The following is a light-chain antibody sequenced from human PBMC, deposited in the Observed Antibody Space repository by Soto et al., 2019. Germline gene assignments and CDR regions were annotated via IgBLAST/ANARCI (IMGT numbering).Light chain of an antibody. CDR3: CSYAGSNSYV. Sequence: QSVLTQPASVSGSPGQSITISCTGVSSDVGSYNLVSWYQQHAGEVPQLIIYEVTKRPSGVSNRFSGSKSGNTASLTISGLQTEDEADYYCCSYAGSNSYVFGTGTQLTVL. J-gene: IGLJ1*01. V-gene: IGLV2-23*02. CDR1: SSDVGSYNL. CDR2: EVT.